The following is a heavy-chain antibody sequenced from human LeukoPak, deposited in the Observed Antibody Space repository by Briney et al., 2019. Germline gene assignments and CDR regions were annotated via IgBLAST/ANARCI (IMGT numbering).Heavy chain of an antibody. CDR3: ATSGTVLLWFGD. V-gene: IGHV1-69*04. CDR2: IIPILGIA. Sequence: SVKVSCKASGGTFSSYAISWVRQAPGQGLEGMGRIIPILGIANYAQKFQGRVTITADKSTSTAYMELSSLRSEDTAVYYCATSGTVLLWFGDWGQGTLVTVSS. D-gene: IGHD3-10*01. J-gene: IGHJ4*02. CDR1: GGTFSSYA.